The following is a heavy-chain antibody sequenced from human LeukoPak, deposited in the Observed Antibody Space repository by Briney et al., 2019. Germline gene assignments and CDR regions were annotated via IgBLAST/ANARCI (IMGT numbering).Heavy chain of an antibody. Sequence: ETLSLTCAVYGGSFSGYYWSWVRQAPGKGLEWVPAISGSGGSTYYADSVKGRFTISRDNSKNTLYLQMNSLRAEDTAVYYCAKSPWDYWGQGTLVTVSS. CDR1: GGSFSGYY. CDR2: ISGSGGST. CDR3: AKSPWDY. V-gene: IGHV3-23*01. J-gene: IGHJ4*02.